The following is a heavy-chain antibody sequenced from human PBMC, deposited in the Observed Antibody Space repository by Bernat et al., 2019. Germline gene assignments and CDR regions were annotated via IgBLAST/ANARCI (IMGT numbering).Heavy chain of an antibody. Sequence: EVQLVETGGGLIQPGGSLRLSCAASGFTVSSNYMIWVRQAPGKGLEWVSVIYSGGSTYYADSVKGRFTITRDNSKNTLYLQMNSPRAEDTAVYYCATRPSQKGYFDYWGQGTLVTVSS. J-gene: IGHJ4*02. CDR3: ATRPSQKGYFDY. V-gene: IGHV3-53*02. CDR1: GFTVSSNY. CDR2: IYSGGST.